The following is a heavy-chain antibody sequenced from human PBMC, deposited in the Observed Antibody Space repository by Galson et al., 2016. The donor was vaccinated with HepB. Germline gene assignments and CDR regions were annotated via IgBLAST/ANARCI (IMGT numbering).Heavy chain of an antibody. CDR2: ISATGGTT. D-gene: IGHD3-16*01. V-gene: IGHV3-23*01. J-gene: IGHJ4*02. CDR1: GFTFSSYA. CDR3: VKESPVRGNHFEY. Sequence: SLRLSCAASGFTFSSYAMTWVRQAPGKGLQWVSAISATGGTTYYRESVKGRFTISRDNSKNTLYLQMNSLRAEDTAVYYCVKESPVRGNHFEYWGQGTLVTVSS.